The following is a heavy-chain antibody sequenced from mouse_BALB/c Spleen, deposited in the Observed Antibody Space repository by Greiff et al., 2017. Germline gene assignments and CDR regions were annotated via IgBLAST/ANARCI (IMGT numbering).Heavy chain of an antibody. D-gene: IGHD4-1*01. CDR2: ILPGSGST. V-gene: IGHV1-9*01. J-gene: IGHJ2*01. CDR3: ARGNFNWDYFDY. Sequence: VKLQESGAELMKPGASVKISCKATGYTFSSYWIEWVKQRPGHGLEWIGEILPGSGSTNYNEKFKGKATFTADTSSNTAYMQLSSLTSEDSAVYYCARGNFNWDYFDYWGQGTTLTVSS. CDR1: GYTFSSYW.